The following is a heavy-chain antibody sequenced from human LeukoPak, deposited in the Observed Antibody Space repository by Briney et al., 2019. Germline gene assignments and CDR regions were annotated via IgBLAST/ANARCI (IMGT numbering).Heavy chain of an antibody. D-gene: IGHD3-22*01. CDR2: MNPNSGNT. CDR3: ARAMIHYNWFDP. CDR1: GYTFTIYD. Sequence: ASVKVSCTSSGYTFTIYDINWVRQPTGQGLEWMGWMNPNSGNTGYAQKFQGRVTMTRNTSISTAYMELSSLRSEDTAVYYCARAMIHYNWFDPWGQGTLVTVSS. J-gene: IGHJ5*02. V-gene: IGHV1-8*01.